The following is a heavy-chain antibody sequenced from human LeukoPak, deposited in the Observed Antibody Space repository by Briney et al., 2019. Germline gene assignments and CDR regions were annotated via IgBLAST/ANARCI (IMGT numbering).Heavy chain of an antibody. CDR2: ISSSGGST. Sequence: GGSLRLSCAASGFTFSSYWMSWVRQAPGQGLEYVSAISSSGGSTYYANSVKGRFTISRDNSKNTLYLQMGSLRAEDMAVYYCARVGDQDAFDSWGQGTMVTVSA. J-gene: IGHJ3*02. CDR1: GFTFSSYW. CDR3: ARVGDQDAFDS. D-gene: IGHD2-21*01. V-gene: IGHV3-64*01.